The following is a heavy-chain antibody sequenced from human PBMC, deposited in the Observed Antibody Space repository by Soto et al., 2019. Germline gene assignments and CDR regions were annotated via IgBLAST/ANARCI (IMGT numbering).Heavy chain of an antibody. V-gene: IGHV1-18*04. CDR1: GYTFTSYG. J-gene: IGHJ6*02. CDR3: ARESYIKTMHYGMDV. CDR2: ISAYNGNT. D-gene: IGHD1-20*01. Sequence: ASVKVSCKASGYTFTSYGISWVRQAPGQGLEWMGRISAYNGNTNYAQKLQGRVTMTTDTSTSTAYMELRSLRSDDTAVYYCARESYIKTMHYGMDVWGQGTTVTVSS.